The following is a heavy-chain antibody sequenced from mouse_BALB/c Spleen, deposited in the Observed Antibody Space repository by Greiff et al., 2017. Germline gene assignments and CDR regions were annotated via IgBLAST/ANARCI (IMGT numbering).Heavy chain of an antibody. CDR2: ILPGSGST. Sequence: QVQLQQSGAELMKPGASVKISCKATGYTFSSYWIEWVKQRPGHGLEWIGEILPGSGSTNYNEKFKGKATFTADTSSNTAYMQLSSLTSEDSAVYYCARRGTTVVAHWYFDVWGAGTTVTVSS. V-gene: IGHV1-9*01. CDR1: GYTFSSYW. CDR3: ARRGTTVVAHWYFDV. J-gene: IGHJ1*01. D-gene: IGHD1-1*01.